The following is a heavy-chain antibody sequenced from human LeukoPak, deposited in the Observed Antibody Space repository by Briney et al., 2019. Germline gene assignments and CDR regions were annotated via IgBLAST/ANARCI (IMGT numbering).Heavy chain of an antibody. CDR3: VKRTVSGQFDY. Sequence: PGPSLRLSWSAIGFTFSSYGVSFAGHAAGKRMDWVSAIDGSGANTFYADSVKGRFTISRDNSKNTLYLQMNSLRAEDTALYFCVKRTVSGQFDYWGQGTMVTVSS. CDR2: IDGSGANT. V-gene: IGHV3-23*01. D-gene: IGHD6-19*01. J-gene: IGHJ4*02. CDR1: GFTFSSYG.